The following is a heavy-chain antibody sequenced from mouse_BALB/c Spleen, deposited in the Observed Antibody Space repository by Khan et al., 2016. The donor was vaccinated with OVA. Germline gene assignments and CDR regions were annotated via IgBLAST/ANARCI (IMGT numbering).Heavy chain of an antibody. Sequence: EVQLQESGPSLVKPSQSLSLTCTVTGYSITSNYAWSWIRQFPGSKLEWMGYISYSGATNYNPSLKSRIYATRDTSEHQFFLQLNSVTTEDTATCFGARQKYYGYALDYWGRGTSVTVSS. V-gene: IGHV3-2*02. CDR2: ISYSGAT. J-gene: IGHJ4*01. CDR3: ARQKYYGYALDY. CDR1: GYSITSNYA. D-gene: IGHD1-1*01.